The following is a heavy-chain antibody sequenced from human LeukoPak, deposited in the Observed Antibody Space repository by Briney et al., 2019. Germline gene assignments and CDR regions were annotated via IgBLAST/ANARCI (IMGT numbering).Heavy chain of an antibody. D-gene: IGHD3-3*01. CDR1: GVSISSGGYY. V-gene: IGHV4-31*03. J-gene: IGHJ5*02. CDR3: ARFRYYDFWSGYYKTNWFDP. Sequence: SETLSLTCTVSGVSISSGGYYWRWIRQHPGKGLEWIGYIYYSGRTYYKPSLKSRVTISVDTSKNQFSLKLSSVTAAETAVYYCARFRYYDFWSGYYKTNWFDPGGQGTLVTVSS. CDR2: IYYSGRT.